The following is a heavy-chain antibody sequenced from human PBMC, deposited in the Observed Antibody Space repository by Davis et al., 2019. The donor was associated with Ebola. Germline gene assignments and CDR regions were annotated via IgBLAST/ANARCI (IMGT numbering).Heavy chain of an antibody. Sequence: SETLSLTCAVSGGSISSGGYSWSWIRQPPGKGLEWIGYIYHSGSTYYNPSLKSRVTISVDTSRNQFSLKLTSETAADTAVYYCARVGAYCSSGTCYTYTFDPWGQGTLVTVSS. CDR1: GGSISSGGYS. CDR2: IYHSGST. CDR3: ARVGAYCSSGTCYTYTFDP. D-gene: IGHD2-2*02. J-gene: IGHJ5*02. V-gene: IGHV4-30-2*01.